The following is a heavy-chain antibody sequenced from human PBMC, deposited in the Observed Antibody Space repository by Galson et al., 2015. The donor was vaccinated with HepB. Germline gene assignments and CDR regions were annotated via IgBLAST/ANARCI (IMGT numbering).Heavy chain of an antibody. CDR2: IWYDGSNK. J-gene: IGHJ5*02. CDR1: GFTFSSYA. CDR3: AAGNSSGWFGQNWFDP. Sequence: SLRLSCAASGFTFSSYAMSWVRQAPGKGLEWVAVIWYDGSNKYYADSVKGRFTISRDNSKNTLYLQMNSLRAEDTAVYYCAAGNSSGWFGQNWFDPWGQGTLVTVSS. D-gene: IGHD6-19*01. V-gene: IGHV3-33*08.